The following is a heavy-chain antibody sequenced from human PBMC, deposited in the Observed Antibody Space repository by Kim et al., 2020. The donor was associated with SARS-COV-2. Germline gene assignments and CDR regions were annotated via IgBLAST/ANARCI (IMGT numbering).Heavy chain of an antibody. J-gene: IGHJ4*02. Sequence: YYADAVKGRFTISRDNAKNSLYLQMNSLRAEDTAVYYCAAGYSYGYSFDYWGQGTLVTVSS. D-gene: IGHD5-18*01. V-gene: IGHV3-48*03. CDR3: AAGYSYGYSFDY.